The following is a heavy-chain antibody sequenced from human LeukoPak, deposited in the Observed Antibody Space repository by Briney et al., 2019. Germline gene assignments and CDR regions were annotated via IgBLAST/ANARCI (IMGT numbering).Heavy chain of an antibody. CDR2: IYYSGST. D-gene: IGHD3-10*01. CDR3: ARGGSESYRNYYYMDV. Sequence: SETLSLTCTVSGGSISSYYWIWIRHPPGKGLEWIGYIYYSGSTNYNPSLKSRVTISVDTSKNQFSLNLSSVTTADTAVYYCARGGSESYRNYYYMDVWGKGTTVTVSS. J-gene: IGHJ6*03. CDR1: GGSISSYY. V-gene: IGHV4-59*01.